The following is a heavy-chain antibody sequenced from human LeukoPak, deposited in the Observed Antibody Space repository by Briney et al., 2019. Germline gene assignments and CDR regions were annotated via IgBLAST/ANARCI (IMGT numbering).Heavy chain of an antibody. D-gene: IGHD3-3*01. Sequence: GGPLRLSCAASGFTFSSYSMNWVRQAPGKGLEWVSSISSSSSYIYYADSVKGRFTISRDNAKNSLYLQMNSLRAEDTAVYYCARALDYDFWSSARGSSAFDIWGQGTMVTVSS. CDR2: ISSSSSYI. V-gene: IGHV3-21*01. CDR1: GFTFSSYS. J-gene: IGHJ3*02. CDR3: ARALDYDFWSSARGSSAFDI.